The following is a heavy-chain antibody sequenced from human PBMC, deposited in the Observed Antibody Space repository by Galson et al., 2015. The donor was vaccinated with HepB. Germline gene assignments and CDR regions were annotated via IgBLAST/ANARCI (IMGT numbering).Heavy chain of an antibody. CDR2: INHSGST. D-gene: IGHD3-22*01. Sequence: LSLTCAVYGGSFSGYYWSWIRQTPGKGLEWIGEINHSGSTNYNPSLKSRVTISVDTSKNQFSLKLSSVTAADTAVYYCARGIVDSSGLYYYYYMDVWGKGTTVTVSS. CDR1: GGSFSGYY. J-gene: IGHJ6*03. V-gene: IGHV4-34*01. CDR3: ARGIVDSSGLYYYYYMDV.